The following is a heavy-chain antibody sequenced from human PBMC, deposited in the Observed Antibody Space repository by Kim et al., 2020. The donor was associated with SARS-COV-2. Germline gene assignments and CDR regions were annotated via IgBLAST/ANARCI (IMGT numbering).Heavy chain of an antibody. J-gene: IGHJ4*01. CDR1: GFSFSSYD. D-gene: IGHD5-12*01. CDR2: ISRDSTKI. Sequence: GGSLRLSCASYGFSFSSYDMNWVRRAPGKGPEWLSFISRDSTKIYYADSVRGRFTSSRDNAQKSLYLQMNNLRDEDTAVYYCASAGGYTSHWFDYWGHGTLVTVSS. CDR3: ASAGGYTSHWFDY. V-gene: IGHV3-48*02.